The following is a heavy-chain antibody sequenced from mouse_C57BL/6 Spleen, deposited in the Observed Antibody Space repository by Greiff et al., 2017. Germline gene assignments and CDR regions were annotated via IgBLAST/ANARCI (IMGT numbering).Heavy chain of an antibody. CDR2: INPGSGGT. J-gene: IGHJ4*01. Sequence: QVQLQQSGAELVRPGTSVKVSCKASGYAFTNYLIEWVKQRPGQGLEWIGVINPGSGGTNYNEKFKGKATLTADKSSSTAYMQLSSLTSEDSAVYVCAGSNSLYAMDYWGQGTSVTVSS. CDR1: GYAFTNYL. D-gene: IGHD2-5*01. V-gene: IGHV1-54*01. CDR3: AGSNSLYAMDY.